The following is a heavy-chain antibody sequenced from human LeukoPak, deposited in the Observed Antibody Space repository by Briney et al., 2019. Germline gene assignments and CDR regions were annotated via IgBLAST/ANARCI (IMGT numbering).Heavy chain of an antibody. V-gene: IGHV3-66*01. CDR1: GISVSSNY. CDR3: ARDPYSGSYGAYYYYYMGA. D-gene: IGHD1-26*01. J-gene: IGHJ6*03. CDR2: IYVDGST. Sequence: PGGSLRLSCAASGISVSSNYMSWVRQAPGKGLQWVSVIYVDGSTYYADSVKGRFTISRDNAKNSLYLQMNSLGAEDTAVYYCARDPYSGSYGAYYYYYMGAWGKGTTVTISS.